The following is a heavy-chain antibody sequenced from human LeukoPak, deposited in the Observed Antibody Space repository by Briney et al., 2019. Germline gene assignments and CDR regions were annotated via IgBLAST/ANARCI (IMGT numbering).Heavy chain of an antibody. Sequence: SETLSLTCTVSGGSISSGGYYWSWIRQHPGKGLEWIGYIYYSGSTYYNPSLKSRVTISVDTSKNQFSLKLSSVTAAGTAVYYCARDRAGSSGYYYFDYWGQGTLVTVSS. CDR3: ARDRAGSSGYYYFDY. CDR1: GGSISSGGYY. J-gene: IGHJ4*02. D-gene: IGHD3-22*01. CDR2: IYYSGST. V-gene: IGHV4-31*03.